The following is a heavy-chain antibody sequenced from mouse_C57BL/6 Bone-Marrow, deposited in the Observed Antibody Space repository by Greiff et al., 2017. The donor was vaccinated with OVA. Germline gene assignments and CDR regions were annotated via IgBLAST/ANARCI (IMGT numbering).Heavy chain of an antibody. V-gene: IGHV1-69*01. CDR1: GYTFTSYW. J-gene: IGHJ2*01. D-gene: IGHD1-1*01. CDR3: ASSLYYGSSYLDY. Sequence: QVQLQQPGAELVMPGASVKLSCKASGYTFTSYWMHWVKQSPGQGLEWIGEIDPSDSYTNYNQKFKGKATLTVDKSSSTDYMQLSSLTSEDSAVYYCASSLYYGSSYLDYWGQGTTLTVSS. CDR2: IDPSDSYT.